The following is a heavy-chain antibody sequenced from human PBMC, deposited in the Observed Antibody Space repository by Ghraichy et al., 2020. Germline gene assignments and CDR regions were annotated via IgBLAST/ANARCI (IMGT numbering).Heavy chain of an antibody. CDR3: ARDRQGAQLWLRYNWFDP. V-gene: IGHV4-4*07. CDR1: GGSISSYY. J-gene: IGHJ5*02. D-gene: IGHD5-18*01. CDR2: IYTSGST. Sequence: SQTLSLTCTVSGGSISSYYWSWIRQPAGKGLEWIGRIYTSGSTNYNPSLKSRVTMSVDTSKNQFSLKLSSVTAADTAVYYCARDRQGAQLWLRYNWFDPWGQGTLVTVSS.